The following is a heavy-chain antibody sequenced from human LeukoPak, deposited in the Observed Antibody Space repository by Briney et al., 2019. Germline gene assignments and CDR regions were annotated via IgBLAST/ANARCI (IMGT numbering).Heavy chain of an antibody. CDR2: ISSSSSTI. Sequence: GGSLRLSCAASGFTFSSYSMNWVRQAPGKGLEWVSYISSSSSTIYYADSVKGRFTISRDNAKNSLYLQMNSLSAEDTAVYYCARDIGSGWYGVAFDIWGQGTMVTVSS. CDR1: GFTFSSYS. D-gene: IGHD6-19*01. J-gene: IGHJ3*02. V-gene: IGHV3-48*01. CDR3: ARDIGSGWYGVAFDI.